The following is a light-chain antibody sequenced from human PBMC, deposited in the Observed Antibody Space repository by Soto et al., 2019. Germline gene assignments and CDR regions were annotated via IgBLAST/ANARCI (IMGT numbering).Light chain of an antibody. Sequence: QSVLTQPASVSGSPGQSITISCTGTSRDVGAYDYVSWYLQYPDKAPQLLIYSVDHRPSGVSSRFSCSKSGNTASLTISWRQAEDEGDYYCCSYSDGSSDVFGTGTKSPS. CDR3: CSYSDGSSDV. CDR2: SVD. J-gene: IGLJ1*01. V-gene: IGLV2-14*03. CDR1: SRDVGAYDY.